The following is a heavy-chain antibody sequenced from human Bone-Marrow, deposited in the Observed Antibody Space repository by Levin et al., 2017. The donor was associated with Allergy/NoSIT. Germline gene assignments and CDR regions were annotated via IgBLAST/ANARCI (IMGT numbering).Heavy chain of an antibody. CDR3: ARAASGYCTGGVCYTRAVGNYFDY. V-gene: IGHV3-74*01. Sequence: GGSLRLSCAASGFTFSSYWMHWVRQAPGKGLVWVSRINSDGSSTSYADSVKGRFTISRDNAKNTLYLQMNSLRAEDTAVYYCARAASGYCTGGVCYTRAVGNYFDYWGQGTLVTVSS. CDR2: INSDGSST. D-gene: IGHD2-8*02. J-gene: IGHJ4*02. CDR1: GFTFSSYW.